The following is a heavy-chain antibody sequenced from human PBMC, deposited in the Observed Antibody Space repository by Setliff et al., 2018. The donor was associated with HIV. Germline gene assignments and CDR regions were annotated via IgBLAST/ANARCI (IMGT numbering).Heavy chain of an antibody. CDR3: ARDRIEVLADSPHDVFDI. V-gene: IGHV4-4*07. CDR2: VHNSAGS. J-gene: IGHJ3*02. Sequence: SETLSLTCAVSGDSVSGYYWSWIRQPAGRGLEWIGRVHNSAGSNYDPSLKSRVTMSVDTAKNQLSLKLTAVSAADTAVYYCARDRIEVLADSPHDVFDIWGRGIMVTVTS. CDR1: GDSVSGYY. D-gene: IGHD3-22*01.